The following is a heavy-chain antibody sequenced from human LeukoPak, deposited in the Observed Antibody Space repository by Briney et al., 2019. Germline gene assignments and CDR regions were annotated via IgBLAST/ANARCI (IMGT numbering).Heavy chain of an antibody. D-gene: IGHD3-3*01. J-gene: IGHJ4*02. Sequence: GGSLRLSCAASGFTFRSYWTSWVRQAPGKGLGWVADIKQDGSEKYYVDSVKGRFTISTDNAKNSVYLQMNSLRAEDTAVYYCSWSGEADWGQGTLVTVSS. CDR3: SWSGEAD. V-gene: IGHV3-7*01. CDR1: GFTFRSYW. CDR2: IKQDGSEK.